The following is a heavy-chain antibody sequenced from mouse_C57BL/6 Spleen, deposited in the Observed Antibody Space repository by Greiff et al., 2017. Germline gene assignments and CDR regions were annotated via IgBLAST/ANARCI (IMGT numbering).Heavy chain of an antibody. Sequence: QVQLQQSGAELVRPGTSVKMSCKASGYTFTNYWIGWAKQRPGHGLEWIGDIYPGGGYTNYNEKFKGKATLTADKSSSTAYMQFSSLTSEDSAIYYCAREGDYAMDYWGQGTSVTVSS. J-gene: IGHJ4*01. V-gene: IGHV1-63*01. CDR2: IYPGGGYT. CDR1: GYTFTNYW. CDR3: AREGDYAMDY.